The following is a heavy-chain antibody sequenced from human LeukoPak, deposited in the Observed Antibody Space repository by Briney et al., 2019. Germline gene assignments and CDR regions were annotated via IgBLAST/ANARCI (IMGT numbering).Heavy chain of an antibody. CDR1: GHTFTSYA. CDR2: INAGNGNT. Sequence: ASVKVSCKASGHTFTSYAMHWVRQAPGQRLEWMGWINAGNGNTKYSQKFQGRVTITRDTSASTAYMELSSLRSEDTAVYYCAREGLVGYFDYWGQGTLVTVSS. J-gene: IGHJ4*02. V-gene: IGHV1-3*01. CDR3: AREGLVGYFDY. D-gene: IGHD3/OR15-3a*01.